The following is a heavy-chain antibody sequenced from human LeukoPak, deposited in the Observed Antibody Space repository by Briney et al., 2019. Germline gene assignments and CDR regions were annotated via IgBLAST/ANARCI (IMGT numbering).Heavy chain of an antibody. D-gene: IGHD3-10*01. CDR3: ARRELLSTPDAFDI. CDR2: IYYSGST. V-gene: IGHV4-39*01. J-gene: IGHJ3*02. CDR1: GGSISSSSYY. Sequence: SETLSLTCTVSGGSISSSSYYWGWVRQPPGKGLEWIGSIYYSGSTYYNPSLKSRVTISVDTSKNQFSLKVSSVTAADTAVYYCARRELLSTPDAFDIWGQGTMVTVSS.